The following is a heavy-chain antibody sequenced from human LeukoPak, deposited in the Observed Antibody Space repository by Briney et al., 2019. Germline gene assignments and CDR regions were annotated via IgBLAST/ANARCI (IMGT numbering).Heavy chain of an antibody. D-gene: IGHD5/OR15-5a*01. CDR1: GFTFSSYS. J-gene: IGHJ4*02. V-gene: IGHV3-21*01. CDR2: ISSSSSYI. Sequence: AGGSLRLSCAASGFTFSSYSMNWDRQAPGKGLEWVSSISSSSSYIYYADSVKGRFTISRDNAKNSLYLQMNSLRAEDTAVYYCAREISIYDAFDYWGQGTLVTVSS. CDR3: AREISIYDAFDY.